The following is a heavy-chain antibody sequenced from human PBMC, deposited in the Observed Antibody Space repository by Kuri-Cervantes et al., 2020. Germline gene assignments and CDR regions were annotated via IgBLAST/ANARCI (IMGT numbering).Heavy chain of an antibody. D-gene: IGHD6-19*01. J-gene: IGHJ4*02. CDR2: IKDDGSEK. CDR3: VRDPLGTFHGWVH. V-gene: IGHV3-7*01. Sequence: GESLKISCEASGFTFSSYWMSWVRQAPGKELEWVANIKDDGSEKYYADFVRGRFIISRDNAKNSLYVEMTSLGVEDTAIYYCVRDPLGTFHGWVHWGQGTLVTVSS. CDR1: GFTFSSYW.